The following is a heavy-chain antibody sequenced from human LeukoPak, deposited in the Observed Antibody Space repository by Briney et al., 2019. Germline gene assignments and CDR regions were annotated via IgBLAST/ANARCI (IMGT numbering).Heavy chain of an antibody. J-gene: IGHJ4*02. D-gene: IGHD2-2*01. Sequence: GGSLRLSCAASGFXFSSYGIHWVRQAPGKGQEWVAVIWYDGSNKYYADSVKGRFTISRDNSKNTLYLQMNSLRAEDTAVYYCARADIVVVPAAIGIDYWGQGTLVTVSS. V-gene: IGHV3-33*01. CDR2: IWYDGSNK. CDR3: ARADIVVVPAAIGIDY. CDR1: GFXFSSYG.